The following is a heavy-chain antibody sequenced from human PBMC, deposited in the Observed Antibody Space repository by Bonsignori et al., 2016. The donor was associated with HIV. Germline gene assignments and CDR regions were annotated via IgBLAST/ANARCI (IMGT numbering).Heavy chain of an antibody. CDR2: ISYDGSSK. J-gene: IGHJ6*03. V-gene: IGHV3-30-3*01. Sequence: WIRQPPGKGPEWVAVISYDGSSKYQADSMKGRFTISRDNSQNRVYLQMNSLTTDDTAVYHCARNRGIFPGYMDVWGKGTSVTVSS. CDR3: ARNRGIFPGYMDV. D-gene: IGHD1-14*01.